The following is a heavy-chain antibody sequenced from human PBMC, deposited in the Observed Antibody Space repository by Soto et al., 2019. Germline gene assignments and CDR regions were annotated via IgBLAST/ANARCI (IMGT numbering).Heavy chain of an antibody. CDR1: GFPFSSYD. CDR2: ISYDGSRT. Sequence: SLRLSCAASGFPFSSYDMHWVRQAPGKGLEWVALISYDGSRTSYSDSVKGRFTISRDNSKNMLFLQMDNLRADDTAVYYCPKEQAFEQLWVFDSWGQGTLVTVSS. D-gene: IGHD5-18*01. CDR3: PKEQAFEQLWVFDS. J-gene: IGHJ5*01. V-gene: IGHV3-30*18.